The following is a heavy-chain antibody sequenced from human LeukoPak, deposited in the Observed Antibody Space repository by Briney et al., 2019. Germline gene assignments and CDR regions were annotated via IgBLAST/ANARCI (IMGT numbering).Heavy chain of an antibody. D-gene: IGHD5-24*01. CDR2: IKQNGSEK. V-gene: IGHV3-7*04. CDR1: GFSFTTHA. Sequence: GGSLRLSCVASGFSFTTHAMGWVRQAPGKGLEWVANIKQNGSEKYYVDSVKGRFTISRDNAKNSLYLQMSSLRAEDTAVYYCARGWVEGHWGQGTLVTVSS. J-gene: IGHJ4*02. CDR3: ARGWVEGH.